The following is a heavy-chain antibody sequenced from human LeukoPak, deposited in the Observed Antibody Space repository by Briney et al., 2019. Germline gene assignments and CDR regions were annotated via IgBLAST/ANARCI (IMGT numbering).Heavy chain of an antibody. V-gene: IGHV3-48*01. CDR1: GFTFSSYS. D-gene: IGHD6-19*01. CDR3: AKEPYSSGWNWFDP. Sequence: PGGSLRLSCAASGFTFSSYSMNWVRQAPGKGLEWVSYISSSSSTIYYADSVKGRFTISRDNAKNSLYLQMNSLRAEDTALYYCAKEPYSSGWNWFDPWGQGTLVTVSS. J-gene: IGHJ5*02. CDR2: ISSSSSTI.